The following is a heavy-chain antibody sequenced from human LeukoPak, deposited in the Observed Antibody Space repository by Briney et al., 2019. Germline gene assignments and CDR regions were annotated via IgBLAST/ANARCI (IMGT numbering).Heavy chain of an antibody. CDR3: AKQVPGQWLTPTSD. CDR1: GLTFSSSA. D-gene: IGHD6-19*01. Sequence: GGSLRLSCAASGLTFSSSAMSWVRQAPGKGLEWVSAISGSSSHTYYADSVKGRFTISRDNSKNTLYLQMSSRRVEDTAVYYCAKQVPGQWLTPTSDWGQGTLVTVSS. J-gene: IGHJ4*02. V-gene: IGHV3-23*01. CDR2: ISGSSSHT.